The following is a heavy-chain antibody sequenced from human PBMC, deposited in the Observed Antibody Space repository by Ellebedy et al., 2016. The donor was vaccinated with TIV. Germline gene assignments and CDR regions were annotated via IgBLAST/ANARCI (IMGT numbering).Heavy chain of an antibody. V-gene: IGHV4-59*11. CDR2: FHHRGRT. Sequence: SETLSLTXTVSGGSITSHYWSWIRQPPGKGLEWIGYFHHRGRTNYNPSLKSRVTISVVKSKNQFSLKLNSVTAVDTAMYWCARVSAQWLVSDQWGQGTLVTVSS. J-gene: IGHJ4*02. D-gene: IGHD6-19*01. CDR1: GGSITSHY. CDR3: ARVSAQWLVSDQ.